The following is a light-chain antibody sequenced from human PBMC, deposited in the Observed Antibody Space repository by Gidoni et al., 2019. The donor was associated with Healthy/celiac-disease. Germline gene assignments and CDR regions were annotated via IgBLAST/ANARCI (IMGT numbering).Light chain of an antibody. CDR2: GAS. V-gene: IGKV3-15*01. CDR1: QRVSSN. CDR3: QQYNNWPSLT. J-gene: IGKJ4*01. Sequence: EIVMTQSPATLSVSPGERATLSFRASQRVSSNLAGYQQKPGQAPSLLIYGASTRATGIPARFSGSGSGTEFTLTISSLQSEDFAVYYCQQYNNWPSLTFGGGTKVEIK.